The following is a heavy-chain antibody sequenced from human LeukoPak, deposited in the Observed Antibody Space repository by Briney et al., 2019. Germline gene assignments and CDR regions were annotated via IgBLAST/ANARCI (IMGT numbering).Heavy chain of an antibody. Sequence: PGGSLRLSCAASGFTFSSYFMNWARQAPGKGLEWVSAISSTSSYIYYADSVKGRFTISRDNAKNSLYLQMNSLRAEDTAAYYCARGLCGGDCYSDWGQGTLVTVSS. CDR2: ISSTSSYI. CDR1: GFTFSSYF. D-gene: IGHD2-21*02. CDR3: ARGLCGGDCYSD. J-gene: IGHJ4*02. V-gene: IGHV3-21*01.